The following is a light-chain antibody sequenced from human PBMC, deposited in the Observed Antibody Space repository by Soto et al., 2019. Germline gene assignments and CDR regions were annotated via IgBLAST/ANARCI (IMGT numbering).Light chain of an antibody. CDR2: GAS. CDR1: QTVSSRY. Sequence: EIVLMQSPGTLSLSTGERATLSCRASQTVSSRYLAWYQQKPGQAPRLLMYGASNRATGIPDRFSGSGSGTDFTLTISRLEPEDFAVYFCQQYGRSPPFTFGQGTKVDIK. V-gene: IGKV3-20*01. J-gene: IGKJ2*01. CDR3: QQYGRSPPFT.